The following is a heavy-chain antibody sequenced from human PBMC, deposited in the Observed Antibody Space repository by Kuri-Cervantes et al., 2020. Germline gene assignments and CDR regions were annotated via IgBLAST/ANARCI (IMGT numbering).Heavy chain of an antibody. J-gene: IGHJ4*02. V-gene: IGHV4-61*01. CDR1: GGSVSSGSYY. D-gene: IGHD6-13*01. CDR2: IYYSGST. CDR3: ARDFASIAAGPLDY. Sequence: GSLRLSCTVSGGSVSSGSYYWSWIRQPPGKGLEWIGYIYYSGSTNYNPSLKSRVTISVDTSKNQLSLKLSSVTAADTAVYYCARDFASIAAGPLDYWGQGTLVTVSS.